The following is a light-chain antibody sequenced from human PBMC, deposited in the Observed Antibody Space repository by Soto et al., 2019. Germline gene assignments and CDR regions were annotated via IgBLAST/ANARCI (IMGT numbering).Light chain of an antibody. V-gene: IGLV2-14*01. CDR3: TSYTRDTALV. CDR1: SSDVGTYNY. CDR2: EVS. Sequence: QSALTQPASVSGSPGQSITISCTGTSSDVGTYNYVSWYQHHPGKAPKLIIYEVSNRPSGVSNRFSGSKSGSTASLTISGLQAGDEADYHCTSYTRDTALVFGTGTKVTV. J-gene: IGLJ1*01.